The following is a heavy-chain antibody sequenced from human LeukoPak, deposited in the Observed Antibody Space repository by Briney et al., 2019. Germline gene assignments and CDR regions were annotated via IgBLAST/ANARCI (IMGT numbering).Heavy chain of an antibody. CDR2: ISYSGST. D-gene: IGHD3-22*01. V-gene: IGHV4-59*08. CDR3: ARGLGVFGSSRYYFEY. J-gene: IGHJ4*02. Sequence: PSETLSLTCTVSGGSISSYYWSWIRQPPGKGLEWIGYISYSGSTDYNPSLKSRVTMSIDTSKNQFSLKLISVTAADTAVYFCARGLGVFGSSRYYFEYWGQGTLATVSS. CDR1: GGSISSYY.